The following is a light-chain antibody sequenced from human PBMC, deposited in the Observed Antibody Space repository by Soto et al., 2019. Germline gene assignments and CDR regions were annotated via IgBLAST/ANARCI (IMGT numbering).Light chain of an antibody. V-gene: IGLV2-14*03. CDR3: FSYTSSTTYV. CDR2: DVA. J-gene: IGLJ1*01. CDR1: SSDVGGSNF. Sequence: QSVLTQPASVSDSPGQSITISCTGTSSDVGGSNFVSWYQQHPGKPPKLIIYDVANRPSGVSNRFSGSKSGSTASLIISRLQTEDEADYYCFSYTSSTTYVFGTGTKVTVL.